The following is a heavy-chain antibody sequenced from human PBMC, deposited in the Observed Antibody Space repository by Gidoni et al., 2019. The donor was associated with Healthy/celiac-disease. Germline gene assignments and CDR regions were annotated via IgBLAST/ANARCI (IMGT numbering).Heavy chain of an antibody. V-gene: IGHV4-59*01. Sequence: QVQLQESGPGLVKPSETLSLTCTVSGGSISSYYWSWIRQPPGKGLEWIGYIYYSGSTNYNPSLKSRVTISVDTSKNQFSLKLSSVTAADTAVYYCARAKRINIWYYFDYWGQGTLVTVSP. J-gene: IGHJ4*02. D-gene: IGHD2-15*01. CDR3: ARAKRINIWYYFDY. CDR2: IYYSGST. CDR1: GGSISSYY.